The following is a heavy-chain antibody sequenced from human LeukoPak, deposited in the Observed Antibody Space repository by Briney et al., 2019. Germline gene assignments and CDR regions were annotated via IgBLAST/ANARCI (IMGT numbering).Heavy chain of an antibody. D-gene: IGHD1-7*01. J-gene: IGHJ4*02. Sequence: PGGSLRLSCAASGFTFSSYAISWVRQAPGQGLEWMGGIIPIFGTANYAQKFQGRVTITADESTSTAYMELSSLRSEDTAVYYCARDGTGSFDYWGQGTLVTVSS. CDR3: ARDGTGSFDY. V-gene: IGHV1-69*01. CDR1: GFTFSSYA. CDR2: IIPIFGTA.